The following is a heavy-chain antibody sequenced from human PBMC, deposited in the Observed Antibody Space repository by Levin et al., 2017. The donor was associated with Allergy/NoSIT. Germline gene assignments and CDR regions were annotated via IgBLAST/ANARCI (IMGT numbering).Heavy chain of an antibody. CDR1: GFTFSSYD. Sequence: GESLKISCAASGFTFSSYDMHWVRQATGKGLEWVSAIGTAGDTYYPGSVKGRFTISRENAKNSSYLQMNSLRAGDTAVYDCARGGGYSYVYDYWGQGTLVTVSS. CDR3: ARGGGYSYVYDY. J-gene: IGHJ4*02. CDR2: IGTAGDT. V-gene: IGHV3-13*04. D-gene: IGHD5-18*01.